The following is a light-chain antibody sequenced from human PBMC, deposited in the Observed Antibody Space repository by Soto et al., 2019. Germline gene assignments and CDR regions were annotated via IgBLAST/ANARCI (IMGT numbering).Light chain of an antibody. CDR2: DNN. CDR3: GSCDSRLNYR. CDR1: SSNIGNNY. Sequence: QSVLTQPPSVSAATGQKVTISCSGSSSNIGNNYVSWYQQLPGTAPKLLIYDNNQRPSGIPDRFSGSQSGTSATLAITGLQTGDEADYYCGSCDSRLNYRFGTGTK. J-gene: IGLJ1*01. V-gene: IGLV1-51*01.